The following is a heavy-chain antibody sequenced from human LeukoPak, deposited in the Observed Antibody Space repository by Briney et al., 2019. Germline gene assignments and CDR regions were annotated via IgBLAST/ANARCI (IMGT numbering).Heavy chain of an antibody. CDR1: GGSISSGSYY. D-gene: IGHD6-6*01. V-gene: IGHV4-61*02. J-gene: IGHJ5*02. Sequence: SETLSPTCTVSGGSISSGSYYWSWIRQPAGKGLEWIGRIYTSGSTNYNPSLKSRVTISVDTSKNQFSLKLSSVTAADTAVYYCARAGMAARRFWFDPWGQGTLVTVSS. CDR3: ARAGMAARRFWFDP. CDR2: IYTSGST.